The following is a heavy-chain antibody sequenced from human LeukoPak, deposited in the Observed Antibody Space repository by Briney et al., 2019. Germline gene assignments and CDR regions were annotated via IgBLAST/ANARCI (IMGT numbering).Heavy chain of an antibody. CDR3: ARGDCSSTSCYRFDY. CDR2: INWNGGST. CDR1: GFTFDDYG. Sequence: PGGSLRLSCAASGFTFDDYGMSWVRQAPGKGLEWVSGINWNGGSTGYADSVKGRFTISRDNAKNSLYLQMNSLRAEDTALYYCARGDCSSTSCYRFDYWGREPWSPSPQ. V-gene: IGHV3-20*04. D-gene: IGHD2-2*01. J-gene: IGHJ4*02.